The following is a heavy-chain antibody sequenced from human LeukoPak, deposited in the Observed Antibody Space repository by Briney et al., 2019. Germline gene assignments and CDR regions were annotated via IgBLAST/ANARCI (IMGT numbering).Heavy chain of an antibody. J-gene: IGHJ4*02. Sequence: GGSLRLSCAASGFTFSSYAMAWVRQAPGKGLEWVSGISGSGGNTYYTDSVKGRFTISRDNSKNTLYLQMNSLRAEDTAVYYCATETVGSPDYWGQGTLVTVSS. D-gene: IGHD2-15*01. CDR3: ATETVGSPDY. CDR1: GFTFSSYA. V-gene: IGHV3-23*01. CDR2: ISGSGGNT.